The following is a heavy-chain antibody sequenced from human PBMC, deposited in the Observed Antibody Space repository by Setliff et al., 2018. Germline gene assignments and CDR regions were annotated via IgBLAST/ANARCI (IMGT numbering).Heavy chain of an antibody. J-gene: IGHJ4*02. V-gene: IGHV1-69*05. CDR3: ARRWDFGYFDY. CDR2: IIPIFGTA. CDR1: GGTFSSYA. D-gene: IGHD1-26*01. Sequence: RASVKVSCKASGGTFSSYAISWVRQAPGQGLEWMGGIIPIFGTANYAQKFQGRVTITTDESTSTAYMELSSLRSEDTAVYYCARRWDFGYFDYWGQGTLVTVSS.